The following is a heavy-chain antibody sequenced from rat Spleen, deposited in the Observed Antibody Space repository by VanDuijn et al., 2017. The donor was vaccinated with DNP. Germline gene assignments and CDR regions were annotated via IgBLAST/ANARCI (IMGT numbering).Heavy chain of an antibody. V-gene: IGHV5-31*01. J-gene: IGHJ2*01. CDR3: ATEDLY. Sequence: EVQLVESGGGPVQPGRSLKLSCVASGFIFSNYWMTWIRQAPGKGLEWVASISTGGDDTYYPESVRGRFTISRDDAKNSLYLQMDSLRSEDTATYYCATEDLYWGQGVMVTVSS. CDR1: GFIFSNYW. D-gene: IGHD1-6*01. CDR2: ISTGGDDT.